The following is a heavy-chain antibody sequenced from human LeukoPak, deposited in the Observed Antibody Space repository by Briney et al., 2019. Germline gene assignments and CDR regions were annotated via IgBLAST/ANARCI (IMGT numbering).Heavy chain of an antibody. CDR1: GYTFTGYY. CDR2: INPNSGGT. J-gene: IGHJ4*02. CDR3: ARGRINWGTAAADFDY. Sequence: ASVKVSCKASGYTFTGYYMHWVRQAPGQGLEWMGWINPNSGGTNYAQKFQGWVTMTRDTSISTAYMELSRLRSDDTAVYYCARGRINWGTAAADFDYWGQGTLVTVSS. D-gene: IGHD7-27*01. V-gene: IGHV1-2*04.